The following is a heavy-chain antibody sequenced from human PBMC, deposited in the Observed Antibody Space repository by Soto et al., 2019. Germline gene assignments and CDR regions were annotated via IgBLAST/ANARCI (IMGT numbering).Heavy chain of an antibody. Sequence: KVSCKASGYTFTGYFIHWVRQAPGQGLEWMGWINPNSGATKYAQKFQGRVTMTRDTSISTAYMELTLLRSDDTAIYYCARGGGTILAPLPWGEGTLVTVSS. CDR2: INPNSGAT. D-gene: IGHD3-3*01. J-gene: IGHJ5*02. CDR1: GYTFTGYF. CDR3: ARGGGTILAPLP. V-gene: IGHV1-2*02.